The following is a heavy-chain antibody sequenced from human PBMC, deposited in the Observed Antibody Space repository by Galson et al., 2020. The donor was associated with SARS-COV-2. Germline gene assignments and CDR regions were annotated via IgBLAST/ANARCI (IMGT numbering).Heavy chain of an antibody. Sequence: PSQTLSLTCVISGDRVSSNSVTWNWIRRSPSRGLAWLGRTYFKSKWNNDYAVSVRSRISIRPDIAQNQFSLQLGSVTPEDSAVYYCARGVPGPYSYQYMDIWGKGTTVTAAS. CDR2: TYFKSKWNN. J-gene: IGHJ6*03. V-gene: IGHV6-1*01. CDR3: ARGVPGPYSYQYMDI. D-gene: IGHD3-3*01. CDR1: GDRVSSNSVT.